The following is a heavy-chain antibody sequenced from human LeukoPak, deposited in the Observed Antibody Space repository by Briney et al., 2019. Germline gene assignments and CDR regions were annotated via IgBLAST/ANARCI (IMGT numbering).Heavy chain of an antibody. Sequence: PSETLSLTCTVSGGSISSYYWSWIRQPPGKGLEWIGYISYSGSTKYNPSFKSRVTMSVDTSKNQFSLKLTSVTAADTAVYYCARDSYNYGSGSLDYWGQGTLVIVSS. CDR2: ISYSGST. J-gene: IGHJ4*02. V-gene: IGHV4-59*01. CDR1: GGSISSYY. D-gene: IGHD5-18*01. CDR3: ARDSYNYGSGSLDY.